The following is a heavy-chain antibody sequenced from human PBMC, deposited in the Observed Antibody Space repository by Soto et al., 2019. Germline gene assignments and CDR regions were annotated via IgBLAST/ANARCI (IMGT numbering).Heavy chain of an antibody. D-gene: IGHD6-19*01. J-gene: IGHJ4*02. CDR2: IKSKTDGGTT. Sequence: EVQLVESGGGLVKPGGSLRLSCAASGFTFSNAWMNWVRQAPGKGLECVGRIKSKTDGGTTDYAAPVKGRFTISRDDSTNTLDLQMNSLNTEDTAVYYCTISEQLLGRSVADYWGQGTLVTVSS. V-gene: IGHV3-15*07. CDR1: GFTFSNAW. CDR3: TISEQLLGRSVADY.